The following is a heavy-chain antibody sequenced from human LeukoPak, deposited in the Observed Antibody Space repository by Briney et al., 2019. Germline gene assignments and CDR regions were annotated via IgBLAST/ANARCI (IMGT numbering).Heavy chain of an antibody. J-gene: IGHJ6*03. V-gene: IGHV4-61*02. CDR2: IYTSGST. CDR3: ARLFATSFRYYYSYIDV. Sequence: KSSETLSLTCTVSGGSISSGSYYWSWIRQPAGKGLEWIGRIYTSGSTNYNPSLKSRVTISVDTSKNQFSLKLSSVTAADTAVYYCARLFATSFRYYYSYIDVWGKGTTVTISS. D-gene: IGHD1-1*01. CDR1: GGSISSGSYY.